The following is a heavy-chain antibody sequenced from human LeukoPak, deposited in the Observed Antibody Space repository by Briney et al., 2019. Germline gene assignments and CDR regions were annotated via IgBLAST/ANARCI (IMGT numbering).Heavy chain of an antibody. CDR1: GFTFSNAW. J-gene: IGHJ6*03. V-gene: IGHV3-23*01. CDR2: ISHGGANT. CDR3: AKGSGSFSSYYYYMDV. D-gene: IGHD1-26*01. Sequence: GGSLRLSCAASGFTFSNAWMSWVRQAPGKGLEWVSAISHGGANTYYADSVKGRFALSRDSSENTLYLQMNGLRAEDTAVYFCAKGSGSFSSYYYYMDVWGKGTTVTVSS.